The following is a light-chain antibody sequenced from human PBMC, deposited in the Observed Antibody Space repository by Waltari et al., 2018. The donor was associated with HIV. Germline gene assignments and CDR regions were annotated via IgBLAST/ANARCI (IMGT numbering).Light chain of an antibody. CDR1: SSDVGGSNY. CDR2: DVS. V-gene: IGLV2-11*01. Sequence: QSALTQPRSVSGSPGQSVTFSCTGTSSDVGGSNYVSWYQQHPGKAPKLMIYDVSKRPSGVPDLFSGSKSGNPASLTISGLQAEDEADYYCCSYAGSYTRFGGGTKLTVL. J-gene: IGLJ2*01. CDR3: CSYAGSYTR.